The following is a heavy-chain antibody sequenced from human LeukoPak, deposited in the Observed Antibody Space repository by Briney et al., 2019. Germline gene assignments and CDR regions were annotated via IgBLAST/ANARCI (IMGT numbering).Heavy chain of an antibody. J-gene: IGHJ4*02. V-gene: IGHV3-23*01. CDR1: GFAFSRYL. CDR3: AKGKDC. CDR2: ISAGGSHT. Sequence: GGSLRLSCAASGFAFSRYLMHWGRQAPGKGLEWVSTISAGGSHTYYADSVKGRFTISRDNSKNTLYLQMNSLRADDTAVYYCAKGKDCWGQGTLVTVSS.